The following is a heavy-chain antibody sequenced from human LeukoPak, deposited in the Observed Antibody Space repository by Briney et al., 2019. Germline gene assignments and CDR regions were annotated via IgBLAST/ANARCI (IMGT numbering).Heavy chain of an antibody. CDR1: GGSIRSYY. Sequence: PSETLSLTGTVPGGSIRSYYWSWIRQPAGKGLEWIGRIYTSGSTNYNPSLNSRVTMSVDTSKNQFSLKLSSVTAADTAVYYCAREQSAYYDILTGYTPVRYFDYWGQGTLVTVSS. CDR2: IYTSGST. V-gene: IGHV4-4*07. CDR3: AREQSAYYDILTGYTPVRYFDY. J-gene: IGHJ4*02. D-gene: IGHD3-9*01.